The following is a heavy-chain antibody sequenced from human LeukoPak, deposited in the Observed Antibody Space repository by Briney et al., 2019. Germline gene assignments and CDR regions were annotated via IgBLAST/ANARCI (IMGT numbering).Heavy chain of an antibody. CDR2: INTDTGNR. Sequence: ASVKVSCKASGYTFTSYAMNWVRQAPGQGLEWMGWINTDTGNRTYAQGFTGRFVFSLDTSVSTAYLQISSLKAEDTAVYYCARDRDGYNLWVWFDPWGQGTLVTVSS. CDR3: ARDRDGYNLWVWFDP. D-gene: IGHD5-24*01. J-gene: IGHJ5*02. V-gene: IGHV7-4-1*02. CDR1: GYTFTSYA.